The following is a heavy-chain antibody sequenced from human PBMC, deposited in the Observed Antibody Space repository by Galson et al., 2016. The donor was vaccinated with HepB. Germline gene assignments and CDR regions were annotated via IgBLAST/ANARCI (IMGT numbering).Heavy chain of an antibody. D-gene: IGHD3/OR15-3a*01. CDR3: ARGPADFWTGFDIDY. J-gene: IGHJ4*02. CDR1: GASVSVDNYY. CDR2: MFYSGRT. V-gene: IGHV4-61*01. Sequence: ETLSLTCSVSGASVSVDNYYWSWIRQSPGRPLEWIGYMFYSGRTIYNPSLKSRVTISIDASNNQFSLTLTSVTAADTAVYYCARGPADFWTGFDIDYWGQGALVTVAS.